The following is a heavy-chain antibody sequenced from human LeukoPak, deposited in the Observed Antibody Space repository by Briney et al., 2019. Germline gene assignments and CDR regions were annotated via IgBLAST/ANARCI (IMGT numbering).Heavy chain of an antibody. J-gene: IGHJ4*02. Sequence: GASVKVSCKTSGYTFTGYYLHWVRQAPGQGLEWMGWINAISGDTNYAQKFQGRVTMTRDTSISTAYMELSRLRSDDTAVYYCASGDNYDRSGPYYFDYWGQGTLATVSS. CDR2: INAISGDT. V-gene: IGHV1-2*02. D-gene: IGHD3-22*01. CDR3: ASGDNYDRSGPYYFDY. CDR1: GYTFTGYY.